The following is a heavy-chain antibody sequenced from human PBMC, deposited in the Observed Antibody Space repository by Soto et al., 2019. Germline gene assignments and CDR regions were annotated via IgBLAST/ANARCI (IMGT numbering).Heavy chain of an antibody. CDR1: VFTFSSYA. CDR3: AKERYSSSWFTFDP. J-gene: IGHJ5*02. Sequence: GWSLRLSCSASVFTFSSYAMSWFRQAPGKGLEWVSAISGSGGSTYYADSVKGRFTISRDNSKNTLYLQMNSLRAEDTAVYYCAKERYSSSWFTFDPWGQGTLVTVSS. CDR2: ISGSGGST. V-gene: IGHV3-23*01. D-gene: IGHD6-13*01.